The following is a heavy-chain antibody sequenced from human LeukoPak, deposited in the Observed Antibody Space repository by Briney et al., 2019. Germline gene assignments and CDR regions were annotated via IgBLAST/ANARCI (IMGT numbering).Heavy chain of an antibody. CDR3: AGSLYSSGWYNY. Sequence: GGSLRLSCVASGFTFNSYTMNWVRQAPGKGLEWVSYISSSSSTIYYADSVKGRFTISRDNAKNSLYLQMNSLRAEDTAVYYCAGSLYSSGWYNYWGQGTLVTVSS. CDR1: GFTFNSYT. V-gene: IGHV3-48*04. CDR2: ISSSSSTI. D-gene: IGHD6-19*01. J-gene: IGHJ4*02.